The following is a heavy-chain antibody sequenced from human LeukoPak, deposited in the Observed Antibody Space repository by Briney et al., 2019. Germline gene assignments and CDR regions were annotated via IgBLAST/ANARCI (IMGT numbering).Heavy chain of an antibody. D-gene: IGHD5-24*01. V-gene: IGHV5-51*01. Sequence: GESLKISCKGSGYSFTSYWIGWVRQMPGKGLEWMGIIYPGDSDTRYSPSFQGQVTISADKSISTAYPQWSSLKASDTAMYYCARRGGGWLQSHLHAFDIWGQGTMVTVSS. J-gene: IGHJ3*02. CDR2: IYPGDSDT. CDR3: ARRGGGWLQSHLHAFDI. CDR1: GYSFTSYW.